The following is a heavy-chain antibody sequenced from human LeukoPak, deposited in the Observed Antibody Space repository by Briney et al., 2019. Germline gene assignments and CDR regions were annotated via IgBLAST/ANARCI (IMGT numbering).Heavy chain of an antibody. CDR1: GGSFNGYY. D-gene: IGHD6-19*01. CDR3: ARVLFSSDWYTNFDY. J-gene: IGHJ4*02. Sequence: PSETLSLTCAVYGGSFNGYYWSWIRQPPGKGLEWIGEVSHSGSTNYNPSLKGRVTISVDTSKNQFSLNLSSVTAADTAVYYCARVLFSSDWYTNFDYWGQGTLVTVSS. CDR2: VSHSGST. V-gene: IGHV4-34*01.